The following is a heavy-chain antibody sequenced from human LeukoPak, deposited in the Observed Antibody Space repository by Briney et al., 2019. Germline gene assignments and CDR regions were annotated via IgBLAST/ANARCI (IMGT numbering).Heavy chain of an antibody. Sequence: SETLSLTCAVSGGSISSSNWWSWVRQPPGKGLEWIGEIYHSGSTNYNPSLKSRVTISVDKSKNQFSLKLSSVTAADTAVYYCARVITMVRVFYYGMDVWGQGTTVTVSS. V-gene: IGHV4-4*02. D-gene: IGHD3-10*01. CDR2: IYHSGST. CDR3: ARVITMVRVFYYGMDV. J-gene: IGHJ6*02. CDR1: GGSISSSNW.